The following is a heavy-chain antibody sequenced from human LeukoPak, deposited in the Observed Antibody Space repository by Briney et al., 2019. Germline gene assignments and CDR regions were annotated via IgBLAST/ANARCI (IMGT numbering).Heavy chain of an antibody. D-gene: IGHD6-13*01. V-gene: IGHV5-51*01. J-gene: IGHJ2*01. CDR3: ARPNGAAGQSYWYFDL. Sequence: GESLQISCQGSGYSFTSYWIGGGRRVPGKGLEWMGIIYPGDSDTRYSPSFQGQVTISADKSISTAYLQWSSLKASDTAMYYCARPNGAAGQSYWYFDLWGRGTLVTVSS. CDR2: IYPGDSDT. CDR1: GYSFTSYW.